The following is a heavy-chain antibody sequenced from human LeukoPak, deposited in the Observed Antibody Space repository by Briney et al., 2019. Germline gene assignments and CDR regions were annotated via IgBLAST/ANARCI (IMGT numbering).Heavy chain of an antibody. D-gene: IGHD6-19*01. J-gene: IGHJ4*02. CDR2: ISGSGGST. V-gene: IGHV3-23*01. Sequence: PGGSLRLSCAASGFTFSSYAMSWVRQAPGKGLEWVSAISGSGGSTYYADSEKGRFTISRDNSKNTLYLQMNSLRAEDTAVYYCARDPVGYSSGWYVNWGQGTLVTVSS. CDR1: GFTFSSYA. CDR3: ARDPVGYSSGWYVN.